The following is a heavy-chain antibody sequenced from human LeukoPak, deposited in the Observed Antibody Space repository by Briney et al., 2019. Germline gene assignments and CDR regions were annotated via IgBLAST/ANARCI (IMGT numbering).Heavy chain of an antibody. D-gene: IGHD3-10*01. Sequence: ASVKVSCKASGYTFTDYYMHWVRQAPGQGLEWMGWINSNSGGTNYALKFQGRVTMTRDTSISTACMDLSSLRSDDTAVYYCARDRPGDEAFDIWGQGTMVTVSS. CDR1: GYTFTDYY. J-gene: IGHJ3*02. CDR3: ARDRPGDEAFDI. CDR2: INSNSGGT. V-gene: IGHV1-2*02.